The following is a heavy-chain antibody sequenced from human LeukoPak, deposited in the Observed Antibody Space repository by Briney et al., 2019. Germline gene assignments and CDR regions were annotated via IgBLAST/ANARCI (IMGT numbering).Heavy chain of an antibody. D-gene: IGHD2-21*01. CDR1: GVSISSYY. Sequence: SETLSLTCTVSGVSISSYYWNWIRQPPGKGLEWIGYIDYSGSTNYNPSLKSRVTISIDTSKNQFSLRLTSVTAADSAVYYCARASDSKSTYFDYWGQGTLVTVSS. J-gene: IGHJ4*02. CDR3: ARASDSKSTYFDY. CDR2: IDYSGST. V-gene: IGHV4-59*01.